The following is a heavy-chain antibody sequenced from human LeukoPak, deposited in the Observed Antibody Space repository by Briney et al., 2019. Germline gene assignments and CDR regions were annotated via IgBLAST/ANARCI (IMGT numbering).Heavy chain of an antibody. CDR2: IYTSGST. J-gene: IGHJ4*02. V-gene: IGHV4-4*07. CDR1: GGSISGYY. Sequence: SETLSLTCTVSGGSISGYYWSWIRQPAGKGLEWIGRIYTSGSTNYNPSLKSRVTMSVDTSKDQFSLKLSSVTVADTAVYYCARYIPARPGFDYWGQGTLVTVSS. CDR3: ARYIPARPGFDY. D-gene: IGHD6-6*01.